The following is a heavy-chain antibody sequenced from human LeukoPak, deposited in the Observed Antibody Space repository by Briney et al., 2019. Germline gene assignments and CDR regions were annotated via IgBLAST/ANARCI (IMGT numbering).Heavy chain of an antibody. V-gene: IGHV3-30*18. Sequence: PGGSLRLSCAASGFTFSSYGMHWVRQAPGKGLEWVAVISYDGSNKYYVDSVKGRFTISRDNSKNTLYLQMNNLRAEDTAVYYCAKVMEGYGDYVGHFQHWGQGTLVTVSS. J-gene: IGHJ1*01. D-gene: IGHD4-17*01. CDR1: GFTFSSYG. CDR2: ISYDGSNK. CDR3: AKVMEGYGDYVGHFQH.